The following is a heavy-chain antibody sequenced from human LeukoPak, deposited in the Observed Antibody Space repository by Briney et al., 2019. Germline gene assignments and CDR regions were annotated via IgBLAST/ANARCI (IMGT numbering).Heavy chain of an antibody. CDR2: ITGSGGST. D-gene: IGHD3-3*01. J-gene: IGHJ4*02. CDR1: GFTFSTYG. CDR3: ARDERLLSFLK. Sequence: GGSLRLSCAASGFTFSTYGLHWVRQAPGKGLEWVSGITGSGGSTYYADSVKGRFTISRDNSKNTLYLQMNSLRAEDTAIYYCARDERLLSFLKWGQGTLVTVSS. V-gene: IGHV3-23*01.